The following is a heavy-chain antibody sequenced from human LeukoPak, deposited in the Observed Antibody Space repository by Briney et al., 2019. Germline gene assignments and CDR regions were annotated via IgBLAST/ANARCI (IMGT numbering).Heavy chain of an antibody. Sequence: GGSLRLSCAASEFTFSIYAMSWVRQAPGRGLEWVASITSTGESTWYAGSVKGRFTISRDNSKYTVYLQMNSLRAEDTAIYYCAKDRPNYFGTNGHYYRRDGDFWGQGTLVAVSS. V-gene: IGHV3-23*01. CDR1: EFTFSIYA. D-gene: IGHD3-22*01. CDR2: ITSTGEST. CDR3: AKDRPNYFGTNGHYYRRDGDF. J-gene: IGHJ4*02.